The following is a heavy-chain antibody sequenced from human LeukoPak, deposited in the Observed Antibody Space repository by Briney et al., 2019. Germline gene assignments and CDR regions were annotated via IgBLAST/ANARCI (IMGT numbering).Heavy chain of an antibody. CDR2: IYSGGST. V-gene: IGHV3-66*02. Sequence: GGSLRLSCAASGFTVSSNYMSWVRQAPGKGLEWVSVIYSGGSTYYADSVKGRYTISRDNSKNTLYLQMNSLRAEDTAVYYCARVSSSSDYYYYYMDVWGKGTTVTVSS. CDR1: GFTVSSNY. J-gene: IGHJ6*03. D-gene: IGHD6-6*01. CDR3: ARVSSSSDYYYYYMDV.